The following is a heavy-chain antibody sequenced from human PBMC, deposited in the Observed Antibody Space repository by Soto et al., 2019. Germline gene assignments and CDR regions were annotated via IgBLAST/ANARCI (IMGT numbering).Heavy chain of an antibody. D-gene: IGHD6-19*01. CDR1: GGTFNSYA. CDR3: ARVLHPPYGSGWRSVYWDFDL. J-gene: IGHJ2*01. CDR2: IIPIFRST. V-gene: IGHV1-69*06. Sequence: QVQLVQSGAEVKKPGSSVKVSCKASGGTFNSYALTWVRQAPGHGLEWMGGIIPIFRSTNYAQKFQGRVTITANRGTSTAYMELSSPRSDDTAVYYWARVLHPPYGSGWRSVYWDFDLWGRGTLVTVSS.